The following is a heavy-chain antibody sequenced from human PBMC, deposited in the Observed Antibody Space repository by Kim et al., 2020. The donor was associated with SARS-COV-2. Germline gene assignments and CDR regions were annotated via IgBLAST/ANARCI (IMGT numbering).Heavy chain of an antibody. Sequence: SETLSLTCAVSGGSISSTNWWSWVRQPPGTGLEWIGEIYHRGGTNYNPSLKGRLTISVDESKNQFSLKLSSVTAAATAVYYCASLGTGGYYFDYWGQGTL. CDR3: ASLGTGGYYFDY. CDR2: IYHRGGT. D-gene: IGHD5-12*01. J-gene: IGHJ4*02. V-gene: IGHV4-4*02. CDR1: GGSISSTNW.